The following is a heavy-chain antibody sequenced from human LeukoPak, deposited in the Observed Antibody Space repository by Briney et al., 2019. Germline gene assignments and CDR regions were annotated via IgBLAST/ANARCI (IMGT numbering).Heavy chain of an antibody. Sequence: PGGSKRLSCLSSEFIFNSYTMNWVRQARQKGLEWVSYISSRSNTIYYADSVKGRFTISRDNAKNSLYLQMNSLRAEDTAVYYCARDHTETTSYHYWGQGTLVTVSS. J-gene: IGHJ4*02. CDR1: EFIFNSYT. CDR2: ISSRSNTI. V-gene: IGHV3-48*04. D-gene: IGHD4-17*01. CDR3: ARDHTETTSYHY.